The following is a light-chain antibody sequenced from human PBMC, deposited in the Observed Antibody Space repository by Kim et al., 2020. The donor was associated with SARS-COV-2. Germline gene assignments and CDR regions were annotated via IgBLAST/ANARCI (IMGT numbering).Light chain of an antibody. V-gene: IGLV1-44*01. Sequence: QAAVTQPPSVSGTPGQRVTISCSGSNSNIRTNSVDWYQQFPGTAPNLLIYSNNQRSSGVPDRFSGSKSGTSASLAISGLQSEDEADYYCAAWDDSLKGWVFGGGTQLTVL. CDR3: AAWDDSLKGWV. J-gene: IGLJ3*02. CDR1: NSNIRTNS. CDR2: SNN.